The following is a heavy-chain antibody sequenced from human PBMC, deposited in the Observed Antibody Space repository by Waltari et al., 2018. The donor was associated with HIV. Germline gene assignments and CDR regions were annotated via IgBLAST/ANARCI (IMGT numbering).Heavy chain of an antibody. CDR1: GGPLTTSNW. Sequence: QVQLQESGPGLVKASGTLSLTCPVSGGPLTTSNWWNWVRQPPGKGLEWIGEISHSGSTHYSPSLKSRVTISVDKSRNQFSLKLSSVTAADTAVYYCARARPLDYWGQGTLVIVSS. J-gene: IGHJ4*02. CDR3: ARARPLDY. CDR2: ISHSGST. V-gene: IGHV4-4*02.